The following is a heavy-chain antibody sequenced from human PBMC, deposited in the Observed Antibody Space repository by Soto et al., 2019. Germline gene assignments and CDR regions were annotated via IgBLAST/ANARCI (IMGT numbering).Heavy chain of an antibody. CDR2: VYRGVATNYT. CDR1: GGSIGTFY. V-gene: IGHV4-4*08. J-gene: IGHJ4*02. D-gene: IGHD3-22*01. Sequence: SETLSLTCSVSGGSIGTFYWSWIRQHPGKRMERIGFVYRGVATNYTNYTPSLQRPVTISVDKSKNQFSLHVRTQTAADPASYVCGRLYYDNTVDSWGQRTRGAVAS. CDR3: GRLYYDNTVDS.